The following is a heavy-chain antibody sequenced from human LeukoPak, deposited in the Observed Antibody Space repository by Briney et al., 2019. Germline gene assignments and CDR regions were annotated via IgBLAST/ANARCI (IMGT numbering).Heavy chain of an antibody. Sequence: GASVKVPCKASGYTFTGYYMHWVRQAPGQGLEWMGWINPNSGGTNYAQKFQGRVTMTRDTSISTAYMELSRLRSDDTAVYYCARVGIAVAVYYFDYWGQGTLVTVSS. CDR1: GYTFTGYY. CDR2: INPNSGGT. J-gene: IGHJ4*02. D-gene: IGHD6-19*01. CDR3: ARVGIAVAVYYFDY. V-gene: IGHV1-2*02.